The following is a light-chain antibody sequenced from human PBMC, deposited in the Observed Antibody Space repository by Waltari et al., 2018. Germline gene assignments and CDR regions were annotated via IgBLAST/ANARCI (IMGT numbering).Light chain of an antibody. V-gene: IGKV3-15*01. CDR1: QSVSSD. CDR2: GAS. CDR3: QQYNDWPKIT. J-gene: IGKJ5*01. Sequence: EIVMTQSPATLSVSPGERVTLSCRASQSVSSDLAWYQQKPGQAPRLRFYGASTRATGIPARFSGSGSGTDFTLSISSLQSEDFALYYCQQYNDWPKITFGQGTRLEIK.